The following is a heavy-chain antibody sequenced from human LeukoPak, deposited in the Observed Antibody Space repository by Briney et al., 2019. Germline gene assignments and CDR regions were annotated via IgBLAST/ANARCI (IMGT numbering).Heavy chain of an antibody. CDR1: GFTVSSNY. D-gene: IGHD6-13*01. CDR2: LRYDGSNK. V-gene: IGHV3-30*02. J-gene: IGHJ4*02. CDR3: AKGSGWLADS. Sequence: GGSLRLSCAASGFTVSSNYMSWVRQAPGKGLEWVALLRYDGSNKYYAASVRGRFTISRDDSKNTLYLQMNSLRPEDTAVYYCAKGSGWLADSWGQGTLVTVSS.